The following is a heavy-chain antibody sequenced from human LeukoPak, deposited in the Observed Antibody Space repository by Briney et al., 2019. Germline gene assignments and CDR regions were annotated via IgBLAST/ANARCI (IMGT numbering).Heavy chain of an antibody. CDR1: GGSVSSSRW. D-gene: IGHD3-9*01. Sequence: SETLSLTCAVSGGSVSSSRWWSWVRQPPGKGLEWIGEILHSGNTNYNPSLKSRVTISVDKSKNQFSLRLSSVTAADTAVYYCATYYDILTGYTFDSWGQGTLVTVSS. CDR3: ATYYDILTGYTFDS. CDR2: ILHSGNT. V-gene: IGHV4-4*02. J-gene: IGHJ4*02.